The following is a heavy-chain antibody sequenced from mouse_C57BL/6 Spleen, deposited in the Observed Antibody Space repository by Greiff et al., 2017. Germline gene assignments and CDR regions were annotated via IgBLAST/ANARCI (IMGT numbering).Heavy chain of an antibody. D-gene: IGHD1-1*01. J-gene: IGHJ2*01. CDR1: GFTFSSYT. Sequence: EVMLVESGGGLVKPGGSLKLSCAASGFTFSSYTMSWVRQTPEKRLEWVATISGGGGNTYYPDSVKGRFTISRDNAKNTLYLQMSSLRSEDTALYYCARHWDYGSSSYVDYWGQGTTLTVSS. CDR2: ISGGGGNT. V-gene: IGHV5-9*01. CDR3: ARHWDYGSSSYVDY.